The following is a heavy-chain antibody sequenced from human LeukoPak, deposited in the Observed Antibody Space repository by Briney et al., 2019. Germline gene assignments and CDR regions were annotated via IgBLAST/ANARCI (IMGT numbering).Heavy chain of an antibody. Sequence: GGSLXLSCVGSGFTFGIHGMKWVRQAPGKGLEWVSFISTISTYITYPYSLNGPFTVSIANVKTSLYLQMSSLTAEDTAVYYCARDRCSNSDCPFDYWGQGTLVTVSS. D-gene: IGHD2-21*02. CDR2: ISTISTYI. V-gene: IGHV3-21*06. CDR3: ARDRCSNSDCPFDY. CDR1: GFTFGIHG. J-gene: IGHJ4*02.